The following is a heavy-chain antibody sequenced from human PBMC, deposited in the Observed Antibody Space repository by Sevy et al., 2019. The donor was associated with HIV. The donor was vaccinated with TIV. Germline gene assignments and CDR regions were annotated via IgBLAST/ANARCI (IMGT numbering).Heavy chain of an antibody. CDR2: ISSNGGST. J-gene: IGHJ6*02. CDR1: GFTFSSYA. Sequence: GGSLRLSCSASGFTFSSYAMHWVRQAPGKGLEYVSAISSNGGSTYYADSVKGRFTISRDNSKNTLYLQMSSLRAEDTAVYYCVRFRGMGGYYYYGMDVWGQGTTVTVSS. CDR3: VRFRGMGGYYYYGMDV. D-gene: IGHD3-10*01. V-gene: IGHV3-64D*06.